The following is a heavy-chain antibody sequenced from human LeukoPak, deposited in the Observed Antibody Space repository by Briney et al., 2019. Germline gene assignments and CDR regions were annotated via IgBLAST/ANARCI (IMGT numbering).Heavy chain of an antibody. D-gene: IGHD3-22*01. V-gene: IGHV3-53*01. CDR2: IYVDNNV. Sequence: PSETLSLTCAVYGGSFSGYYWSWIRQPPGKGLEWLSIIYVDNNVYYADSVKGRFTISRDTSRNTVYLQMNSLTAEDTAIYYCARGIRSNDGGTYYPYHFDYWGQGTLVTVSS. J-gene: IGHJ4*02. CDR1: GGSFSGYY. CDR3: ARGIRSNDGGTYYPYHFDY.